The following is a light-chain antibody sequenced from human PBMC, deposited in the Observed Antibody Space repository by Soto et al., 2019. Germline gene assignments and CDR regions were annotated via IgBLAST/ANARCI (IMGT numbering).Light chain of an antibody. CDR2: EVI. V-gene: IGLV2-14*01. J-gene: IGLJ1*01. CDR1: SSDIGGYSY. Sequence: QSALTQPASVSGSPGQSITVSCTGTSSDIGGYSYVSWYQHHPGKVPKLLISEVINRPSGVSNRFSGSKSGNTASLTISGLQAEDEADYYCSSYSSTSTLIFGTGTKVTVL. CDR3: SSYSSTSTLI.